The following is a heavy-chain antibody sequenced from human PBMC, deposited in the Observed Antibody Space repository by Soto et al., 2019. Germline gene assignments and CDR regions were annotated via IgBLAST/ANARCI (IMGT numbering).Heavy chain of an antibody. CDR3: ASRKSSPYTHY. V-gene: IGHV4-30-4*01. D-gene: IGHD2-2*02. J-gene: IGHJ4*02. Sequence: SETLSLTCTVSGGSISSGDYYWSWIRQPPGKGLEWIGNIYYSGSTYYNPSLKSRVTISVDTSKKQFPLKLSSVTAADTAVYYCASRKSSPYTHYWGQGTLVTVSS. CDR2: IYYSGST. CDR1: GGSISSGDYY.